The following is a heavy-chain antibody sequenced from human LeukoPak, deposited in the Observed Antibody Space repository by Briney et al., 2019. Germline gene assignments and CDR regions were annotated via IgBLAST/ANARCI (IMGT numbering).Heavy chain of an antibody. Sequence: SETQSLTCAVYGGSLSNYYWSWIRQPPGKGLEWIGEINHSGSTNYNPSLKSRVTISVDMSKNQFSLELSFVTAADTAVYYCARGPASGSNFAWFDPWGQGTLVTVSS. CDR2: INHSGST. CDR1: GGSLSNYY. J-gene: IGHJ5*02. V-gene: IGHV4-34*01. CDR3: ARGPASGSNFAWFDP. D-gene: IGHD3-10*01.